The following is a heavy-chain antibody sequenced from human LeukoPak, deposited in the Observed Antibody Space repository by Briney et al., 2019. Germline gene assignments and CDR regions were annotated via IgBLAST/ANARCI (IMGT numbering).Heavy chain of an antibody. CDR1: GYTFTGYY. J-gene: IGHJ4*02. D-gene: IGHD6-19*01. CDR3: ARDGAPSSVAVAGTSDY. CDR2: INPNSGGT. Sequence: GASVTVSFKSSGYTFTGYYMHWVRQAPGQGLEWMGWINPNSGGTNYAQKFQGRVTMTRDTSISTAFMELSRLRSDDTAVYYCARDGAPSSVAVAGTSDYWGQGTLVTVSS. V-gene: IGHV1-2*02.